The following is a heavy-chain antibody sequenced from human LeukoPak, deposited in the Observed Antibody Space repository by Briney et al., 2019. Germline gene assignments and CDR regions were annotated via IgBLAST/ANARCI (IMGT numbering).Heavy chain of an antibody. CDR1: GLTFRSYA. V-gene: IGHV3-23*01. Sequence: PGGSLRLSCAASGLTFRSYAMSWVRQAPGKGLEWVSGISGSGGSTYYADSVKGRFTISRGNSKNTLYLQIHSLRAEDTAVYYCAKDRHCSGGSCMDAFDIWGQGTMVTVSS. J-gene: IGHJ3*02. CDR2: ISGSGGST. CDR3: AKDRHCSGGSCMDAFDI. D-gene: IGHD2-15*01.